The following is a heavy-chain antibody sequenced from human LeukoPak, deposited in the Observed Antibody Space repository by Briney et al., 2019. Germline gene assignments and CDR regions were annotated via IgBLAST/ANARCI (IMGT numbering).Heavy chain of an antibody. Sequence: ASVKVSCKASGYTFTSYDINWVRQATGQGLEWMGWMNPNSGNTGYAQKFQGRVTITRNTSISTAYMELSSLRSEDTAVYYCAREVTIFGVSHYYYYMDVWGKGTTVTVSS. D-gene: IGHD3-3*01. J-gene: IGHJ6*03. V-gene: IGHV1-8*03. CDR1: GYTFTSYD. CDR3: AREVTIFGVSHYYYYMDV. CDR2: MNPNSGNT.